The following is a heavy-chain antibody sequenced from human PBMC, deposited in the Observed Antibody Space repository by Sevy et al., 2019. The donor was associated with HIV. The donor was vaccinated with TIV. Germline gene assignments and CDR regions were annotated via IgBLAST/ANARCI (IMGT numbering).Heavy chain of an antibody. V-gene: IGHV1-24*01. D-gene: IGHD3-22*01. CDR3: SATREYYSDSYGYFDY. CDR1: GHTLTDLS. Sequence: ASVKDSCKASGHTLTDLSMHWVRQAPGKGFEWIGRFDPEDGERIYAQKFQGRVTMTEDTSTDTAYMELSSLRSEDTAVYYCSATREYYSDSYGYFDYWGQGTLVTVSS. CDR2: FDPEDGER. J-gene: IGHJ4*02.